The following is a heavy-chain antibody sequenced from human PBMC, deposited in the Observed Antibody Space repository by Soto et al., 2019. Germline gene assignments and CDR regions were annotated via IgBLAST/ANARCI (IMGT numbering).Heavy chain of an antibody. CDR2: ISSSGSTI. D-gene: IGHD6-6*01. J-gene: IGHJ6*02. V-gene: IGHV3-11*04. CDR3: ARDRYSSSSHYYYGMDV. Sequence: VGSLILSGAASGFTCSDYYMSWIRQAPGKGLEWVSYISSSGSTIYYADSVKGRFTISRDNAKNSLYLQMNSLRAEDTAVYYCARDRYSSSSHYYYGMDVWAQGTRVTVSS. CDR1: GFTCSDYY.